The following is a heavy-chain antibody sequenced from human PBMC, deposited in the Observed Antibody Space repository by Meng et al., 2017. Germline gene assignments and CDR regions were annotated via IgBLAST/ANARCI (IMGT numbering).Heavy chain of an antibody. D-gene: IGHD3-22*01. J-gene: IGHJ4*02. V-gene: IGHV3-20*04. CDR2: INWNGGST. CDR1: GFTFDDYG. CDR3: ARVPYYYDSSGYYSDY. Sequence: GESLKISCAASGFTFDDYGMSWVRQAPGKGLEWGSGINWNGGSTGYADSVKGRFTISRDNAKNSLYLQMNSLRAEDTALYYCARVPYYYDSSGYYSDYWGQRTLVTVSS.